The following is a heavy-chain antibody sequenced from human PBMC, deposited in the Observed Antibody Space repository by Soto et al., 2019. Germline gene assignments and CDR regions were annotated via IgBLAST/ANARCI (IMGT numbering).Heavy chain of an antibody. V-gene: IGHV3-7*03. CDR2: IKEDGSEK. CDR3: ARSGSEIDF. J-gene: IGHJ4*02. D-gene: IGHD5-12*01. Sequence: PVGSLRLSCAASGFTFSGYWMSWVRQAPGKGLEWVANIKEDGSEKNYVDSVRGRFTISRDNAMNSLYLEMNSLRAEDTGVYYCARSGSEIDFWGQGALVTVSS. CDR1: GFTFSGYW.